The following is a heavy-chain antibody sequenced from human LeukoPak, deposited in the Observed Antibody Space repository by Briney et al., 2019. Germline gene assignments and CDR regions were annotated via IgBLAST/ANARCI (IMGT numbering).Heavy chain of an antibody. D-gene: IGHD2-8*01. CDR1: GEPFTGYY. CDR2: IHHSGST. J-gene: IGHJ4*02. V-gene: IGHV4-34*01. Sequence: SETLSLTCAVYGEPFTGYYWCWIRQSPERGLEWLGEIHHSGSTNYNPSLKRPVTLSVDASRNEVSLKVDSVTAADTAVYFCARARLGRCTNGICRYFDYWGQGSLVTVSS. CDR3: ARARLGRCTNGICRYFDY.